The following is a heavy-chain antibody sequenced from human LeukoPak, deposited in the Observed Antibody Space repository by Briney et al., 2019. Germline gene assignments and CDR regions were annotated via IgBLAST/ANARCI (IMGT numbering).Heavy chain of an antibody. J-gene: IGHJ4*02. CDR3: ARAPSSGWYYDF. V-gene: IGHV1-3*01. Sequence: ASVKVSCEASGYPFTNYAMHWVRQAPGQGLEWMGWVNAGDGNTKYSQKFQGRVTITRDTSASTAYMELSSLKSEDTAVYYCARAPSSGWYYDFWGQGTLVTVSS. CDR1: GYPFTNYA. D-gene: IGHD6-19*01. CDR2: VNAGDGNT.